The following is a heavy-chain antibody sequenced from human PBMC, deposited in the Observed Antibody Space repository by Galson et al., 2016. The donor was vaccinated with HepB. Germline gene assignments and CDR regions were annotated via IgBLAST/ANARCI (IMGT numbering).Heavy chain of an antibody. CDR3: ARDRLYYDSRAYYPTFDY. Sequence: LSLTCTVSGGSVSSGEHCWSWIRQPPGKGLEWIGYIYNSGSTGYNPSLESRVSISVDTSKNQFSLKLSSVTAADSAVYYCARDRLYYDSRAYYPTFDYWGQGTLVTVSS. CDR2: IYNSGST. D-gene: IGHD3-22*01. V-gene: IGHV4-30-4*01. J-gene: IGHJ4*02. CDR1: GGSVSSGEHC.